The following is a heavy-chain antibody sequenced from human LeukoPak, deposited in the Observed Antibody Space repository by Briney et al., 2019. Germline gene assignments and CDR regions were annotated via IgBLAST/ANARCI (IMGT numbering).Heavy chain of an antibody. CDR1: GFTVSSNY. D-gene: IGHD1-26*01. J-gene: IGHJ6*03. CDR3: ARGHLVGTTSAYYYMDV. CDR2: IYGGRIT. Sequence: PGGSLRLSCAASGFTVSSNYMSWVRQAPGKGLEWVSLIYGGRITYYADYVKGRFTISRDNSKNTLYLQMNSLRAEDTAVYYCARGHLVGTTSAYYYMDVWGKGTTVTVSS. V-gene: IGHV3-53*01.